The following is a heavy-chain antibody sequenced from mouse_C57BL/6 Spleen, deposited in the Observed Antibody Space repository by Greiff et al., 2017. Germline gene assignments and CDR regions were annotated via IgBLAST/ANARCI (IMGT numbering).Heavy chain of an antibody. CDR3: TRPHIPTGPWYFDV. Sequence: QVQLQQSGAELVRPGASVTLSCKASGYTFTDYEMHWVKQTPVHGLEWIGAIDPETGGTAYNQKFKGKAILTADKSSSTAYMELRSLTSEDSAVYYCTRPHIPTGPWYFDVWGTGTTVTVSS. CDR2: IDPETGGT. V-gene: IGHV1-15*01. J-gene: IGHJ1*03. CDR1: GYTFTDYE. D-gene: IGHD1-1*01.